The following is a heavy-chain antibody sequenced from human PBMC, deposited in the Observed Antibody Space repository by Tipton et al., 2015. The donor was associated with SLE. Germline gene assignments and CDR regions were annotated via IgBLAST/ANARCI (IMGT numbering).Heavy chain of an antibody. CDR1: GGSIRRYS. CDR3: ARYDYDHFGS. D-gene: IGHD4-17*01. Sequence: TLSLTCSVSGGSIRRYSWHWVRQSPGKALEWIGYVSSNRKYMYSPSLESRVTITIDTSKNQFSLRLSSVTAADTALYSCARYDYDHFGSWGQGILVTVSS. J-gene: IGHJ4*02. V-gene: IGHV4-59*01. CDR2: VSSNRKY.